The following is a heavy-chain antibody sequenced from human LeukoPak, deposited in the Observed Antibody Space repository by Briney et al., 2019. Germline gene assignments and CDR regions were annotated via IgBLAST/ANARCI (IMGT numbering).Heavy chain of an antibody. CDR1: GFTFSHYA. CDR3: AKDAQRGFDYSNSLES. J-gene: IGHJ4*02. D-gene: IGHD4-11*01. V-gene: IGHV3-33*06. CDR2: IWNDGSDK. Sequence: GGSRRLSCVTPGFTFSHYAMHWVRQAPGKGLEWVAVIWNDGSDKYYGDSVKGRCTSSRDNAKKTVYLQMHSLRVEETAVYYCAKDAQRGFDYSNSLESWGQGALVTVSS.